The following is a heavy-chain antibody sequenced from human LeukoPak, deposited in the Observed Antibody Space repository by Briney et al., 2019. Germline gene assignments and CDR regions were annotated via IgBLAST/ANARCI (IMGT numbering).Heavy chain of an antibody. CDR1: GFTFSNYA. V-gene: IGHV3-23*01. D-gene: IGHD3-9*01. Sequence: TGGSLTLSCAASGFTFSNYAMSWVRQAPGKGLEWVSAIVGRGGSTYYADSVKGRFTISRDNPKNTLYLQMNSLRAEDTAVYYCAKWGDYDILTGYYDSDYWGQGTLVTVSS. CDR3: AKWGDYDILTGYYDSDY. J-gene: IGHJ4*02. CDR2: IVGRGGST.